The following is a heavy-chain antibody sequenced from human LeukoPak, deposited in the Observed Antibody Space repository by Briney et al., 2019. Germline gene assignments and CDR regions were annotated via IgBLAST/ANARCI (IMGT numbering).Heavy chain of an antibody. J-gene: IGHJ4*02. CDR1: GYTFTSYG. CDR2: ISAYNGNT. Sequence: ASVKVSCKASGYTFTSYGISWVRQAPGQGLEWMGWISAYNGNTNYAQKLQGRVTMTTDTSTSTAYMELRSLRSDDTAVYYCARERRSGYPSGGYDYWGQGTLVTVSS. D-gene: IGHD3-22*01. CDR3: ARERRSGYPSGGYDY. V-gene: IGHV1-18*01.